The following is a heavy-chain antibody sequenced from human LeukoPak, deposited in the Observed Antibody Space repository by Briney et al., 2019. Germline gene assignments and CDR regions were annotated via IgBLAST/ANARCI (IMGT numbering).Heavy chain of an antibody. CDR2: IRSTANGYAT. D-gene: IGHD3-10*01. CDR1: GFTFSGSA. Sequence: GGSLRLSCAASGFTFSGSALHWVRQASGKGMEWVGRIRSTANGYATAYAASVKGRFTISRDDSKNTAYLQMDSLKTEDTAVYYCTGNYYGSGSYADFDYWGQGTLVTVSS. CDR3: TGNYYGSGSYADFDY. J-gene: IGHJ4*02. V-gene: IGHV3-73*01.